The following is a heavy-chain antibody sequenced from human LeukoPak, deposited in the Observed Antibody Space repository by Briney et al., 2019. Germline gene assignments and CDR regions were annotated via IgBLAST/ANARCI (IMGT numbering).Heavy chain of an antibody. J-gene: IGHJ4*02. D-gene: IGHD1-26*01. V-gene: IGHV3-21*01. CDR1: GFTFSSYS. CDR3: ARDISSGSHRPDY. Sequence: PGGSLRLSCAASGFTFSSYSMNWVRQAPGKGLEWVSSISSSSSYIYYADSVKGRFTISRDNAKNSLYLQMNSLRAEDTAVYYCARDISSGSHRPDYWGQGTLVTVSS. CDR2: ISSSSSYI.